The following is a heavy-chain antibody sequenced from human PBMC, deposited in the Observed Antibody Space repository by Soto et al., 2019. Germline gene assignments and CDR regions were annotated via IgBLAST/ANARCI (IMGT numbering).Heavy chain of an antibody. D-gene: IGHD6-13*01. J-gene: IGHJ5*02. V-gene: IGHV1-18*01. Sequence: ASVKVSCKASGYTFTCYGISWVRQAPGQGLEWMGWISAYNGNTNYAQKLQGRVTMTTDTSTSTAYMELRSLRSDDTAVYYCARAGQQLLGNNWFDPWGQGTLVTVSS. CDR1: GYTFTCYG. CDR3: ARAGQQLLGNNWFDP. CDR2: ISAYNGNT.